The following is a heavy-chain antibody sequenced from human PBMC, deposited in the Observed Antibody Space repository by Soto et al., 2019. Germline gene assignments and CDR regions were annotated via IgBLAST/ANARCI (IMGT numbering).Heavy chain of an antibody. CDR1: GFSLTTSGVG. D-gene: IGHD3-22*01. CDR3: AQTPMYYYENIGWYVTPHAY. Sequence: QITLKESGPTLVKPTQTLTLTCTFSGFSLTTSGVGVGWSRQPPGKALEWLTLIYWDDDKRYSPSLKSRLTITKVASPNQVVIRMTNMDPADTGTYHCAQTPMYYYENIGWYVTPHAYWGQGHRVTVSS. CDR2: IYWDDDK. J-gene: IGHJ4*02. V-gene: IGHV2-5*02.